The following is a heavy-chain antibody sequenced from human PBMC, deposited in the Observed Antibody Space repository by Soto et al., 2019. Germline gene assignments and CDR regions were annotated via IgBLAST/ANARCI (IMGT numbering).Heavy chain of an antibody. J-gene: IGHJ4*02. D-gene: IGHD4-17*01. Sequence: PSETLSLTCIVSGGSIINYYWIWIRQPPGKGLEWIGYIYYSGSTNYNPSLTSRVTISVDTSKNQFSLKLSSVTAADTAVYYCAREVFRGDYDYWGQGTLVTVSS. CDR1: GGSIINYY. CDR2: IYYSGST. CDR3: AREVFRGDYDY. V-gene: IGHV4-59*12.